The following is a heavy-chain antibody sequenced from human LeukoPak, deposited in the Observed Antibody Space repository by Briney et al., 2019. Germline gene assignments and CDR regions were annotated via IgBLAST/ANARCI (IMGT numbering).Heavy chain of an antibody. CDR3: ARESDLSNYDRTDY. CDR1: GGSISSGNYY. Sequence: SQTLSLTCTISGGSISSGNYYWGWIRQPAGKGLEWIGRIYTSGSTSYNPTLKSRVTISADTSKNQLSLKLTSVTAADTAVYYCARESDLSNYDRTDYWGQGTLVTVSS. V-gene: IGHV4-61*02. J-gene: IGHJ4*02. CDR2: IYTSGST. D-gene: IGHD4/OR15-4a*01.